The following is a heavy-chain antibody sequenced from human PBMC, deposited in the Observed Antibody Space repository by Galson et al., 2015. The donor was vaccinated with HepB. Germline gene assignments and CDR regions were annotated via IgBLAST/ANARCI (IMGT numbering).Heavy chain of an antibody. CDR1: GFTFSSYS. CDR2: ISSSSSTI. D-gene: IGHD3-3*01. CDR3: ARDPVLRFLEWTDAFDI. Sequence: SLRLSCAASGFTFSSYSMNWVRQAPGKGLEWVSYISSSSSTIYYADSVKGRFTISRDNAKNSLYLQMNSLRAEDTAVYYCARDPVLRFLEWTDAFDIWGQGTMVTVSS. V-gene: IGHV3-48*01. J-gene: IGHJ3*02.